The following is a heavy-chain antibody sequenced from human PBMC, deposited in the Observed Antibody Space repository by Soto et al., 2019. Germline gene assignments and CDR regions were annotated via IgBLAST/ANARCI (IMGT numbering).Heavy chain of an antibody. CDR3: VRGRVMITFGVVIVIDY. D-gene: IGHD3-16*02. Sequence: QVQLVQSGAAMKKPGASVKVSCKASGYTFTSYDINWVRQATGQGLEWMGWINPNTGYTDYAQKFQDRVTMTGNTSITTVYMELSSLRSEDTAVYYCVRGRVMITFGVVIVIDYWGQGSPVTVSS. V-gene: IGHV1-8*01. CDR2: INPNTGYT. J-gene: IGHJ4*02. CDR1: GYTFTSYD.